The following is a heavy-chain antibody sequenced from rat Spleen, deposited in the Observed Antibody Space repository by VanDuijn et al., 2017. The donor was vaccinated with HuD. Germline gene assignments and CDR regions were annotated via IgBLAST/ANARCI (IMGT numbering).Heavy chain of an antibody. CDR3: VREERGVDY. CDR1: GFNFNDYW. J-gene: IGHJ2*01. V-gene: IGHV4-2*01. CDR2: INKDSRTI. Sequence: EVKLVESGGGLVQPGGSLKLSCEASGFNFNDYWMGWVRQAPGKGLEWIAEINKDSRTIKYVPSLKDKFTISRDNAQNTLYLQMSKLGSEDTATYYCVREERGVDYWGQGVMVTVSS.